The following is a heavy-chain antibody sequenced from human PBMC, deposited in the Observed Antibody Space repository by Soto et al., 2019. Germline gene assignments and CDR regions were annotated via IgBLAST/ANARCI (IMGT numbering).Heavy chain of an antibody. CDR1: AYTFTGYY. V-gene: IGHV1-2*04. J-gene: IGHJ3*01. D-gene: IGHD5-12*01. CDR2: INPNSGGT. Sequence: ASVKVSCKASAYTFTGYYMHWVRQAPGQGLEWMGWINPNSGGTNYAQQFQGWVTMTRDTSISTAYMELSRLRSDDTAVYYCARWSGYDPRDAFDVWGQGTMVTVSS. CDR3: ARWSGYDPRDAFDV.